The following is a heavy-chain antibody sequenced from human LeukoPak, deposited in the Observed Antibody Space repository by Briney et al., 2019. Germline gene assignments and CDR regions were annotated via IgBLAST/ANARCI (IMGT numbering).Heavy chain of an antibody. Sequence: PSETLSLTCAVSGGSISSGGYSWRWIRQPPGKGLEWIGYIYHSGSTYYNPSLKSRVTISVDRSKNQFSLKLSSVTAADTAVYYCAREAYSSSFDYWGQGTLVTVSS. CDR1: GGSISSGGYS. D-gene: IGHD6-19*01. V-gene: IGHV4-30-2*01. CDR2: IYHSGST. J-gene: IGHJ4*02. CDR3: AREAYSSSFDY.